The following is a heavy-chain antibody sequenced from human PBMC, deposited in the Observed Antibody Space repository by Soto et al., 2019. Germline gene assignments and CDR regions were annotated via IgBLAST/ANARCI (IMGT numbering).Heavy chain of an antibody. J-gene: IGHJ6*02. CDR1: GGSISSGDYY. V-gene: IGHV4-30-4*01. CDR3: ARDIVVVVAANGYYYYGMDV. D-gene: IGHD2-15*01. Sequence: TLSLTCTVSGGSISSGDYYWSWIRQPPGKGLEWIGYIYYSGSTYYNPSLKSRVTISVDTSKNQFSLKLSSVTAADTAVYYCARDIVVVVAANGYYYYGMDVWGQGTTVTVSS. CDR2: IYYSGST.